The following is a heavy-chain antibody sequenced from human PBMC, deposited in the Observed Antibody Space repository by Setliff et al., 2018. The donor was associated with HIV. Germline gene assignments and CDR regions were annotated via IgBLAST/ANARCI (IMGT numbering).Heavy chain of an antibody. J-gene: IGHJ5*02. CDR3: ARRSDWFDP. Sequence: LSLTCTVSGGSISSYYWSWVRQPAGKGLEWIGYIYYSGSTNYNPSLKSRVTISVDTSKNQFSLKLASVTAADTAVYFCARRSDWFDPWGQGTLVTVSS. V-gene: IGHV4-59*08. CDR1: GGSISSYY. CDR2: IYYSGST.